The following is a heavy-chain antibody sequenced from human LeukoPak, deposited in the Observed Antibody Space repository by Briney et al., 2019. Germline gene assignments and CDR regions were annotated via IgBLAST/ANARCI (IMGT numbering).Heavy chain of an antibody. CDR2: ISGNTANT. CDR1: EFTFSSYG. V-gene: IGHV3-23*01. D-gene: IGHD4-17*01. J-gene: IGHJ3*02. CDR3: AKDPNGDYIGTFDM. Sequence: GGSLRLSCAASEFTFSSYGMTWVRQAPGKGLEWVSWISGNTANTYYADSVQGRFSISRDNSKNTLYLQMYSLRAEDTAIYYCAKDPNGDYIGTFDMWGQGTMVTVSS.